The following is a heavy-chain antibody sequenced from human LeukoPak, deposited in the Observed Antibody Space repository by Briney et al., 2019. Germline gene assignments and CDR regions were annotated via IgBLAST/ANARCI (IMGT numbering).Heavy chain of an antibody. CDR2: IIPIFGTA. CDR3: ARSLRFLEWLFFDY. CDR1: GGTFSSYA. V-gene: IGHV1-69*13. D-gene: IGHD3-3*01. Sequence: SVKVSCKASGGTFSSYAISWVRQAPGQGLEWMGGIIPIFGTANYAQKFQGRVTITADESTSTAYMELSSLRSEDTAVYYCARSLRFLEWLFFDYWGQGTLVTVSS. J-gene: IGHJ4*02.